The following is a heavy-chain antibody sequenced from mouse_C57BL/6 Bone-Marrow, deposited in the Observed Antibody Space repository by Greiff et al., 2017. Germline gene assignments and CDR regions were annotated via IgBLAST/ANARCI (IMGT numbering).Heavy chain of an antibody. CDR1: GYTFTDYY. CDR3: AGIDYDYAFAY. D-gene: IGHD2-4*01. J-gene: IGHJ3*01. V-gene: IGHV1-19*01. CDR2: INPYNGAT. Sequence: VQLQQSGPVLVKPGASVKMSCKASGYTFTDYYMNWVKQSHGKSLEWIGVINPYNGATSYNQKFKGKATLTVDKSSSTAYMELNSLTSEDSAVYYCAGIDYDYAFAYWGQGTLVTVSA.